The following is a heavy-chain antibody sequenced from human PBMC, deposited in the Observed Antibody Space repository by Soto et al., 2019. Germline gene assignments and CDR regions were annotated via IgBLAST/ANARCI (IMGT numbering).Heavy chain of an antibody. Sequence: PGGSLRLSCAASGFTFSSYGMHWVRQAPGKGLEWVAVISYDGSNKYYADSVKGRFTISRDNSKNTLYLQMNSLRAEDTAVYYCARDGTTETTNFHYAMDVWGQGTSVTVSS. CDR1: GFTFSSYG. D-gene: IGHD4-17*01. CDR3: ARDGTTETTNFHYAMDV. V-gene: IGHV3-30*03. CDR2: ISYDGSNK. J-gene: IGHJ6*02.